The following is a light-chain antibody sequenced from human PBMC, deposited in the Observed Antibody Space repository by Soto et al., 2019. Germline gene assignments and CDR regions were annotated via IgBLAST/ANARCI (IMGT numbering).Light chain of an antibody. CDR1: SSDVGSYNL. J-gene: IGLJ1*01. CDR2: EGS. V-gene: IGLV2-23*01. Sequence: QSVLTQPASVSGSPGQSITISCTGTSSDVGSYNLVSWYQQHPGKAPKLMICEGSKRPSGVSNRFSGSKSGNTASLTISGLQAEDEADYYCCSYAGSSPPYVFGTGTKVTVL. CDR3: CSYAGSSPPYV.